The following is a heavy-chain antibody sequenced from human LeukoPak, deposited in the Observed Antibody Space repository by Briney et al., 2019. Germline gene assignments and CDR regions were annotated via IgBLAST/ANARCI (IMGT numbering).Heavy chain of an antibody. J-gene: IGHJ4*02. D-gene: IGHD3-16*01. CDR2: IYPGNSDT. Sequence: GESLKISRKGSGYSFTSYWIGWVRQMPGKGLERMGIIYPGNSDTRYSPSFQGQVTISADKSISTAYLQWSSLKASDTAMYYCGVYDYVWGSFDYWGQGTLVTVSS. V-gene: IGHV5-51*01. CDR1: GYSFTSYW. CDR3: GVYDYVWGSFDY.